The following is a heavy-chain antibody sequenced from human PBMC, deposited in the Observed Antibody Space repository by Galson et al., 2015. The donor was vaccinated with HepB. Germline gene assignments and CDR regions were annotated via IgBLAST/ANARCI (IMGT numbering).Heavy chain of an antibody. CDR2: TYYRSKWYS. CDR1: GDSVSSNSAS. CDR3: ARDRIAAAGTTGDY. Sequence: CAISGDSVSSNSASWHWVRQSPSRGLEWLGRTYYRSKWYSYYGASVKGRITINPDTSKNQFSLQLNSVTPEDTAVYYCARDRIAAAGTTGDYWGQGTLVTVSS. V-gene: IGHV6-1*01. J-gene: IGHJ4*02. D-gene: IGHD6-13*01.